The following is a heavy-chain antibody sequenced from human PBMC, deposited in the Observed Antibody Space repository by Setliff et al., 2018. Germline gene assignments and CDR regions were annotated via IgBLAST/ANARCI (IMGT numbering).Heavy chain of an antibody. CDR2: FNRTRKI. D-gene: IGHD2-21*02. V-gene: IGHV4-34*01. CDR1: GGSFSDYY. Sequence: SENLSLTCEVSGGSFSDYYWSWIRQSPGKGLEWLGDFNRTRKIDYSPSLKSRLTISVDTSKKQFSLHLNSVTAADTAMYYCAGGGRYCGGDCYQDGAFDIWGQGTMVTVSS. J-gene: IGHJ3*02. CDR3: AGGGRYCGGDCYQDGAFDI.